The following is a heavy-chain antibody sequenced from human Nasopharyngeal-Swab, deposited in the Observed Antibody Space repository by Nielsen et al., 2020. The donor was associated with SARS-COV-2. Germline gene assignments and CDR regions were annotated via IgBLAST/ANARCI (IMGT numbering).Heavy chain of an antibody. CDR2: MYSGGTT. Sequence: GESLKISCAASEFSVTSNYMYWVRQAPGKGLEWVSVMYSGGTTYYADSVKGRFTISRDNSKNTLYLQMNSLRAEDTAVYYCARGDSGTYDDPYYYLYYYMDVWGKGTTVTVSS. CDR3: ARGDSGTYDDPYYYLYYYMDV. CDR1: EFSVTSNY. J-gene: IGHJ6*03. D-gene: IGHD1-26*01. V-gene: IGHV3-53*01.